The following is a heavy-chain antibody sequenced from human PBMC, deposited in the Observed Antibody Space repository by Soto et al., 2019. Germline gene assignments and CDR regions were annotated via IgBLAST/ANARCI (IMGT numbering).Heavy chain of an antibody. CDR2: ISYDGSNK. D-gene: IGHD2-2*01. CDR3: AKPGAVVPAAKSNSGVLWFDP. CDR1: GFTFSSYG. J-gene: IGHJ5*02. V-gene: IGHV3-30*18. Sequence: VGSLRLSCAASGFTFSSYGMHWVRQAPGKGLEWVAVISYDGSNKYYADSVKGRFTISRDNSKNTLYLQMNSLGAEDTAVYYGAKPGAVVPAAKSNSGVLWFDPWGQGTLVTVSS.